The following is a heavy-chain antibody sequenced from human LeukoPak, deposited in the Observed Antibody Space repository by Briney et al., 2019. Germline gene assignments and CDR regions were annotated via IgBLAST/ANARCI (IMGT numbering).Heavy chain of an antibody. CDR2: IYSGGST. J-gene: IGHJ4*02. D-gene: IGHD6-13*01. CDR1: GFTVSSNY. CDR3: ARAQQQPFDY. Sequence: PWGSLRLSCAASGFTVSSNYMSWVRQAPGKGLEWVSVIYSGGSTYYADSVKGRFTISRDNSKNTLYLQMNSLRAEDTAVYYCARAQQQPFDYWGQGTLVTVSS. V-gene: IGHV3-53*01.